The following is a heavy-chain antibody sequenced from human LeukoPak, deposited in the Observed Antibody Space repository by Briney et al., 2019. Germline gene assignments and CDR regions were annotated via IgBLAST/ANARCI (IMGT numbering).Heavy chain of an antibody. Sequence: SVKVSCKASGGTFSSYAISWVRQAPGQGLEWMGGIIPIFGTANYAQKFQGRVTITADESTSTAYMKLSSLRSEDTAVYYCARAEPYSIPYYYYGMDVWGQGTLVTVSS. CDR1: GGTFSSYA. CDR2: IIPIFGTA. D-gene: IGHD6-13*01. V-gene: IGHV1-69*13. J-gene: IGHJ6*02. CDR3: ARAEPYSIPYYYYGMDV.